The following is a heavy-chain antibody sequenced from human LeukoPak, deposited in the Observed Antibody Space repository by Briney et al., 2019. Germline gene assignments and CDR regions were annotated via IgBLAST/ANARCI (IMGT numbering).Heavy chain of an antibody. V-gene: IGHV1-2*06. J-gene: IGHJ6*02. CDR3: ARVPLDSSGYYGAYYYYGMDV. D-gene: IGHD3-22*01. CDR1: GYTFTGYY. Sequence: ASVKVSCKASGYTFTGYYMHWVRQAPGQGLEWMGRINPNSGGTSYAQKFQGRVTMTRDTSISTAYMELSRLRSHDTAVYYCARVPLDSSGYYGAYYYYGMDVWGQGTTVTVSS. CDR2: INPNSGGT.